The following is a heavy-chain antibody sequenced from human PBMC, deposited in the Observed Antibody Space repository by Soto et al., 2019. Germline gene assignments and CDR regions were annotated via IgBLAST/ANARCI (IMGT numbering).Heavy chain of an antibody. CDR3: AGDRTKFSSSSCPGY. CDR1: GYTFTSYG. V-gene: IGHV1-18*01. J-gene: IGHJ4*02. D-gene: IGHD6-13*01. Sequence: QVQLVQSGAEVKKPGASVKVSCKASGYTFTSYGISWVRQAPGQGLEWMGWISAYNGNTNYAQKLQGRVTMTTDTSTSTAYMELRSLRSDDTAVYYCAGDRTKFSSSSCPGYWGQGTLVTVSS. CDR2: ISAYNGNT.